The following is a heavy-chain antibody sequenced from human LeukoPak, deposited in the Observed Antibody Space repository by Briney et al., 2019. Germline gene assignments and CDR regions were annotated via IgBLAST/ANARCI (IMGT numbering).Heavy chain of an antibody. J-gene: IGHJ4*02. CDR3: ARKAMAHFDY. CDR2: IYYSGST. V-gene: IGHV4-39*01. Sequence: PSETLSLTCTVSGGSISSSSYYWGWIRQPPGKGLEWIGSIYYSGSTYYNPSLKSRVTISVDTSKNQFSLKLSSVTPADTAVYYCARKAMAHFDYWGQGTLVTVSS. D-gene: IGHD5-18*01. CDR1: GGSISSSSYY.